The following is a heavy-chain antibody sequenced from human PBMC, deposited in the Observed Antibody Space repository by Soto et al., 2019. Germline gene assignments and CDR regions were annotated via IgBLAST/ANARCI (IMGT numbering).Heavy chain of an antibody. CDR1: GYTFTTYC. CDR3: ASEPIYYNDGSGYYPLGY. CDR2: ISASNGNT. J-gene: IGHJ4*02. V-gene: IGHV1-18*04. D-gene: IGHD3-22*01. Sequence: ASVEVSCKASGYTFTTYCFSWVRQAPGQGLECVGWISASNGNTHYSQKFQGRVTMTTDTSTSTAYMELRSLTSGDTAVYYCASEPIYYNDGSGYYPLGYWGQGTLVTVSS.